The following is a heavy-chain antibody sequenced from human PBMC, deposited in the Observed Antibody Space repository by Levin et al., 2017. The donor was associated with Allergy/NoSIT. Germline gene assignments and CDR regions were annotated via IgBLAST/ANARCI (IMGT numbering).Heavy chain of an antibody. CDR3: ARRGVYYYGSGRASYYMDV. CDR1: GGSISGHY. J-gene: IGHJ6*04. CDR2: RYFSGTT. V-gene: IGHV4-59*08. Sequence: SQTLSLPCTVSGGSISGHYWSWIRQSPGKGLEWIGYRYFSGTTNYNPSLKSRVSMSVDTAKNQFSLKLSSVTAADTAVYYCARRGVYYYGSGRASYYMDVWGEGTTVAVSS. D-gene: IGHD3-10*01.